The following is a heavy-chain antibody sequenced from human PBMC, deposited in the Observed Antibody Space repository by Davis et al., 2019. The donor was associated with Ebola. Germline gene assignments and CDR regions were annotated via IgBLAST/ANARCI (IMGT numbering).Heavy chain of an antibody. V-gene: IGHV3-23*01. CDR2: VSGSGATA. Sequence: GGSLRLSCAASGSILSRYVMTWVRQAPGKGLEWVSAVSGSGATAYYADSVKGRFTISRDNSKNTLYLQMNSLTVEDTAVYYCAKGGSGWPSDYSYGMGVWGKGTTVTVSS. CDR1: GSILSRYV. CDR3: AKGGSGWPSDYSYGMGV. D-gene: IGHD6-19*01. J-gene: IGHJ6*04.